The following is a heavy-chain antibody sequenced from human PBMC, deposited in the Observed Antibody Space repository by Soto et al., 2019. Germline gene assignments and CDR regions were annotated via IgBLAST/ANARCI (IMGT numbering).Heavy chain of an antibody. CDR1: GFTVSSNY. V-gene: IGHV3-66*01. D-gene: IGHD2-8*01. CDR3: ARGYCTNGVCYRFWFDP. CDR2: IYSGGST. Sequence: LRLSCAASGFTVSSNYMSWVRQARGKGLEWVSVIYSGGSTYYADSVKGRFTISRDNSKNTLYLQMNSLRAEDTAVYYCARGYCTNGVCYRFWFDPWGQGTLVTV. J-gene: IGHJ5*02.